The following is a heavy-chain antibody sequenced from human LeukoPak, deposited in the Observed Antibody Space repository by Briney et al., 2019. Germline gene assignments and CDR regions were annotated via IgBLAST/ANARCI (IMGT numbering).Heavy chain of an antibody. Sequence: ASVKVSCKASGYTFTGYYMHWVRQAPGQGLEWMGIINPSGGSTSYAQKFQGRVTMTRDTSTSTVYMELSSLRSEDTAVYYCARDLGTVTTLGVGYMDVWGKGTTVTVSS. D-gene: IGHD4-17*01. CDR1: GYTFTGYY. J-gene: IGHJ6*03. CDR3: ARDLGTVTTLGVGYMDV. V-gene: IGHV1-46*01. CDR2: INPSGGST.